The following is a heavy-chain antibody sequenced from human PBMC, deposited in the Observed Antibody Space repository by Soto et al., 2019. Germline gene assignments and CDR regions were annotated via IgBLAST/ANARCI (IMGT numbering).Heavy chain of an antibody. Sequence: PGGSLRLSCAASGFTFSSYEMNWVRQAPGKGLEWVSYITSGGSTIYYADSVKGRFTISRDNAKNSLYLQMNSLRAEDTAVYYCARVTIEASGLDYWGQGTLVTVSS. D-gene: IGHD6-13*01. V-gene: IGHV3-48*03. J-gene: IGHJ4*02. CDR2: ITSGGSTI. CDR1: GFTFSSYE. CDR3: ARVTIEASGLDY.